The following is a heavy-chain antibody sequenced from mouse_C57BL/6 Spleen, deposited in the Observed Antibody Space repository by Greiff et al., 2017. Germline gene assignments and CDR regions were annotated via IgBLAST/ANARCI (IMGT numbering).Heavy chain of an antibody. CDR2: IDPSDSET. J-gene: IGHJ4*01. CDR1: GYTFTSYW. V-gene: IGHV1-52*01. D-gene: IGHD1-1*01. Sequence: VQLQQPGAELVRPGSSVKLSCKASGYTFTSYWMHWVKQRPIQGLEWIGNIDPSDSETHYNQKFKDKATLTVDKSSSTAYMQLSSLTSEDSAVYYCALYYGSSFYYAMDYWGQGTSVTVSS. CDR3: ALYYGSSFYYAMDY.